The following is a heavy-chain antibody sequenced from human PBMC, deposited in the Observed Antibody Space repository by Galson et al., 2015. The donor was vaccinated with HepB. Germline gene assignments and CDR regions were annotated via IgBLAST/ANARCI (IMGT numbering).Heavy chain of an antibody. V-gene: IGHV1-69*04. CDR3: ARGWDGSGSYFLSPYNWFDP. J-gene: IGHJ5*02. Sequence: SVKVSCKASGGTFSSYAISWVRQAPGQGLEWMGRIIPILGIANYAQKFQGRVTITADKSTSTAYMELSSLRSEDTAVYYCARGWDGSGSYFLSPYNWFDPWGQGTLVTVSS. CDR2: IIPILGIA. CDR1: GGTFSSYA. D-gene: IGHD3-10*01.